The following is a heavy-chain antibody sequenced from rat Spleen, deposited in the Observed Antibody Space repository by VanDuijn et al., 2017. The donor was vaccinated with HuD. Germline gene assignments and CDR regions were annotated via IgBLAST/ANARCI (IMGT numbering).Heavy chain of an antibody. V-gene: IGHV5S10*01. CDR2: IFYDGSST. J-gene: IGHJ3*01. Sequence: EVQLVESGGGLVQPGNSLKLSCAASGFTFSDYAMAWVRQSPKKGLEWVATIFYDGSSTYYRDSVKVRFTISRDNAKSTLYLQMDSLRSEDTATYYCATSRFAYWGQGTLVTVSS. CDR3: ATSRFAY. CDR1: GFTFSDYA.